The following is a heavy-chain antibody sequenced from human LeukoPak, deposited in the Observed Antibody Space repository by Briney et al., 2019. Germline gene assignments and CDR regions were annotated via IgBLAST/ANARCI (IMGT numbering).Heavy chain of an antibody. J-gene: IGHJ3*02. D-gene: IGHD1-26*01. CDR3: ARVWSKWEAFDI. Sequence: GGSPRLSCAASGFTFSSYEMNWVRQAPGKGLEWVAVLWYDGSNKYYADSVKGRFTISRDNSKNTLYLQMNSLRAEDTAVYYCARVWSKWEAFDIWGQGTMVTVSS. CDR2: LWYDGSNK. CDR1: GFTFSSYE. V-gene: IGHV3-33*08.